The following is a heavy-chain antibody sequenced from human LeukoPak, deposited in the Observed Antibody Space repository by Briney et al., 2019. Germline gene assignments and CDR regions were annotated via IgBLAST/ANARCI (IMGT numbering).Heavy chain of an antibody. V-gene: IGHV4-4*07. CDR1: DGSISGYY. D-gene: IGHD3-10*01. CDR3: ARDASTYYGSGSFDA. J-gene: IGHJ4*02. Sequence: PSETLSLTCTVSDGSISGYYWNWIRQPAGKGLEWIGHIYSSGSTNYNPSLESRVTMSVDTSKNQFSLNLTSVTAADTALYYCARDASTYYGSGSFDAWGQGTLDTVSS. CDR2: IYSSGST.